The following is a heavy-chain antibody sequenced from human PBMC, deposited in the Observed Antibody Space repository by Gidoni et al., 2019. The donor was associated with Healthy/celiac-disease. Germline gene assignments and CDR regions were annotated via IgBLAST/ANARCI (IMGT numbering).Heavy chain of an antibody. V-gene: IGHV4-38-2*01. CDR3: ASPLWFRELLPDY. CDR1: GYSISSGYY. J-gene: IGHJ4*02. CDR2: IYHSGST. D-gene: IGHD3-10*01. Sequence: QVQLQESGPGLVKPSETLSLTCAVSGYSISSGYYWGWIRQPPGKGLEWIGSIYHSGSTYYNPSLKSRVTISVDTSKNQFSLKLSSVTAADTAVYYCASPLWFRELLPDYWGQGTLVTVSS.